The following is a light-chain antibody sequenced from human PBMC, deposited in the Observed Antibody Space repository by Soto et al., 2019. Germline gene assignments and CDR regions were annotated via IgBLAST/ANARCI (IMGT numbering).Light chain of an antibody. Sequence: DVQMTQSPSTLSASVGDKVTITCRASQSIRSTWLAWFQQRPGKAPKVLIYKGSTLASGVSSRFSGSGSGTEFTLTISSLQPDDFATHFCQQYAAQSPWTFGQGTRVE. CDR1: QSIRSTW. V-gene: IGKV1-5*03. CDR3: QQYAAQSPWT. J-gene: IGKJ1*01. CDR2: KGS.